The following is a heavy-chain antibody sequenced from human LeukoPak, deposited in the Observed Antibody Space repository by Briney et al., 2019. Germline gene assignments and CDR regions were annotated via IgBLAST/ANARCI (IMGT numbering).Heavy chain of an antibody. CDR1: GYNFATFW. D-gene: IGHD3-22*01. CDR2: IYLGDSDT. CDR3: ARGYYDETGYYTDY. Sequence: GESLKISCKGSGYNFATFWIAWMRQMPGKGLEWMGIIYLGDSDTRCSSSFQSQDSISSYKFITTAYLQLNSLEASGTAIYFCARGYYDETGYYTDYWGQGTLVTVSS. V-gene: IGHV5-51*01. J-gene: IGHJ4*02.